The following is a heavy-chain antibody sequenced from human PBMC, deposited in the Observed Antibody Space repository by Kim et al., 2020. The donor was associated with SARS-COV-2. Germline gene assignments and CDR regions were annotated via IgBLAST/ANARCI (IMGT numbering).Heavy chain of an antibody. J-gene: IGHJ4*02. CDR1: GSSIKNSDSY. CDR2: FSYSGTT. Sequence: SETLSLTCSVSGSSIKNSDSYWGWLRQSPGKGLEWIVSFSYSGTTYYNPSLKSRVTISVDTSNHHLSLTMGSATAADTALYYCARQAPRLLWFGALGDFDYWGQGTRVAVSS. CDR3: ARQAPRLLWFGALGDFDY. V-gene: IGHV4-39*01. D-gene: IGHD3-10*01.